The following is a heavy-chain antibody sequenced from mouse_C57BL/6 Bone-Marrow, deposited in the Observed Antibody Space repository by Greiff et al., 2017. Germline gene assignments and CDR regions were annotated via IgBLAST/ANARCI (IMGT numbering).Heavy chain of an antibody. D-gene: IGHD4-1*01. CDR3: ARHEELGRLAY. J-gene: IGHJ3*01. CDR2: ISSGGSYI. Sequence: VQLKQSGGDLVKPGGSLKLSCAASGFTFSSYGMSWVRQTPDKRLEWVATISSGGSYIYYPDSVKGRFTISRDNAKNTLYLQMSSLKSEDAAMYYCARHEELGRLAYWGQGTLVTVSA. V-gene: IGHV5-6*01. CDR1: GFTFSSYG.